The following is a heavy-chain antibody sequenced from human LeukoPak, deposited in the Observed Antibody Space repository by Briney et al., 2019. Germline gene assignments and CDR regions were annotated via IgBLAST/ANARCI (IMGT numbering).Heavy chain of an antibody. D-gene: IGHD3-10*01. J-gene: IGHJ4*02. CDR2: TKSYNGIP. V-gene: IGHV1-18*01. CDR3: ARSQTTGFGESIHF. Sequence: ASVKVSCKTSGYSFTDSGVTWVRQAPGQGLEWMGSTKSYNGIPKYAQKFQGRLTLTTDTSTSTAYMEVTNLTSDDTAIYYCARSQTTGFGESIHFWGQGTLVTVSS. CDR1: GYSFTDSG.